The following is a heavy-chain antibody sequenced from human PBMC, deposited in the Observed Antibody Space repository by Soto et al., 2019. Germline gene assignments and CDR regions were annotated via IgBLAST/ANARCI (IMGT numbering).Heavy chain of an antibody. D-gene: IGHD2-2*01. CDR1: GVSITSSNYY. Sequence: PSETLSLTCTVSGVSITSSNYYWAWIRQSPGKGLEWIGSIHYSETNHYNPSLESRVTMSVDTSKNQLSLKLRSVTAADTAVYHCARHFGARPAGRSLDWFGLWGQGTLVTVSS. CDR3: ARHFGARPAGRSLDWFGL. CDR2: IHYSETN. J-gene: IGHJ5*01. V-gene: IGHV4-39*01.